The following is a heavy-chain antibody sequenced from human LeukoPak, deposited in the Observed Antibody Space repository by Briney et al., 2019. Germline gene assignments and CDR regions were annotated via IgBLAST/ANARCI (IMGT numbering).Heavy chain of an antibody. CDR1: GGTFSSYA. CDR3: ARELVYAIGYFDY. J-gene: IGHJ4*02. CDR2: IIPIFGTA. Sequence: ASVEVSCKASGGTFSSYAISWVRQAPGQGLEWMGGIIPIFGTANYAQKFQGRVTITADESTSTAYTELSSLRSEDTAVYYCARELVYAIGYFDYWGQGTLVTVSS. V-gene: IGHV1-69*13. D-gene: IGHD2-8*01.